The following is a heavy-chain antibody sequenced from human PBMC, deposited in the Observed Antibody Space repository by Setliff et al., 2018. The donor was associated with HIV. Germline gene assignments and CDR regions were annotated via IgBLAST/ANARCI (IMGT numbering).Heavy chain of an antibody. CDR2: IFYSGST. V-gene: IGHV4-59*08. Sequence: PSETLSLTCTVSGGSISGYYWSWIRQPPGKGLEWIGYIFYSGSTNYNPSLKSRVTISVDTSKNQFSLKLSSVTAADTAVYYCAGGPGTTSIDYWAQGTLVTVSS. J-gene: IGHJ4*02. CDR3: AGGPGTTSIDY. D-gene: IGHD1-26*01. CDR1: GGSISGYY.